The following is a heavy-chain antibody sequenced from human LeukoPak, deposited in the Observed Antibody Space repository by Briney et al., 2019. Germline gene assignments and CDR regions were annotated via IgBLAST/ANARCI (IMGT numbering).Heavy chain of an antibody. CDR2: ISYTESNK. V-gene: IGHV3-30*04. Sequence: PGGSLRLSCAASGFIFSSYAMHWVRQAPGKGLEWVAVISYTESNKYYTDSVKGRFTISRDKSKNTLYLQMNSLRAEDTAVYYCARDLNRSYGEPGAFDIWGKGTTVTVSS. J-gene: IGHJ6*04. CDR1: GFIFSSYA. D-gene: IGHD5-18*01. CDR3: ARDLNRSYGEPGAFDI.